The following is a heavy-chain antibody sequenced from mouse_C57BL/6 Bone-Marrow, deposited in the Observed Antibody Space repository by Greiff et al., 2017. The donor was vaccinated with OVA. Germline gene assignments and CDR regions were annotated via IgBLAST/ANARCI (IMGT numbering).Heavy chain of an antibody. CDR3: ARRRAYCNYVGCAMDY. J-gene: IGHJ4*01. CDR2: IDPSDSYT. Sequence: QVQLQQPGAELVMPGASVKLSCKASGYTFTSYWMHWMKQRPGQGLEWIGEIDPSDSYTNYNQKFKGKSTLTVDKSSSTAYMQLSSLTSEDSAVYYWARRRAYCNYVGCAMDYWGQGTSVTVSS. V-gene: IGHV1-69*01. D-gene: IGHD2-10*02. CDR1: GYTFTSYW.